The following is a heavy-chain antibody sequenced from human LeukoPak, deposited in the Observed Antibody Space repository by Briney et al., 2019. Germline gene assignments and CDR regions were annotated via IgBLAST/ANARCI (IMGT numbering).Heavy chain of an antibody. V-gene: IGHV4-34*01. Sequence: SETLSLTCTVSGGSISSYYWNWIRQPPEKGLEWIGEISHSGGTNYNPSLKSRVTMSVDTSKNQFSLSLTSVTAADTAVYYCARGLGIPVPGNGPHWAYWGQGTLVTVSS. CDR2: ISHSGGT. D-gene: IGHD6-19*01. CDR3: ARGLGIPVPGNGPHWAY. J-gene: IGHJ4*02. CDR1: GGSISSYY.